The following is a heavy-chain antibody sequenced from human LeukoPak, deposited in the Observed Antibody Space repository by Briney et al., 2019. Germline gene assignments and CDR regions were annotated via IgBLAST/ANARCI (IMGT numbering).Heavy chain of an antibody. V-gene: IGHV1-46*01. J-gene: IGHJ4*02. D-gene: IGHD3-22*01. Sequence: ASVTVSCKASGYTFTSYYMHWVRQAPGQGLEWMGIINPSGGSTSYAQKFQGRVTMTRDTSTSTVYMELSSLRSEDTAVYYCAAPGYYYDSSGYYDMGYWGQGTLVTVSS. CDR3: AAPGYYYDSSGYYDMGY. CDR2: INPSGGST. CDR1: GYTFTSYY.